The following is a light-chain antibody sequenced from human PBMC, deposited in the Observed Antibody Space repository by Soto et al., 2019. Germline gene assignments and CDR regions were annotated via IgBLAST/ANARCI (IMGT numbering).Light chain of an antibody. V-gene: IGKV1-39*01. Sequence: DIQMTQSPSSLSASVGDRVTITCRASQSISSYLNWYQQKPGKAPKLLIYAASSLQSGVPSRFSGSGSGTDFTLTISSLQPEDFATYYCQQSYSTPGTFGQGTKGAIQ. CDR3: QQSYSTPGT. J-gene: IGKJ1*01. CDR1: QSISSY. CDR2: AAS.